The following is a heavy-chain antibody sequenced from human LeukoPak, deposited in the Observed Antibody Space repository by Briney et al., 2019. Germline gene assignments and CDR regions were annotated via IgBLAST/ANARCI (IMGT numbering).Heavy chain of an antibody. CDR3: ARGIGGVIVMYDY. D-gene: IGHD3-16*02. CDR2: INPNSGGT. J-gene: IGHJ4*02. Sequence: ASVKVSCKASGYTFTGYYMHWVRQAPGQGLECMSWINPNSGGTNYAQKFQGRVTMTRDTSISTAYMELSRLRSDDTAVYYCARGIGGVIVMYDYWGQGTLVTVSS. V-gene: IGHV1-2*02. CDR1: GYTFTGYY.